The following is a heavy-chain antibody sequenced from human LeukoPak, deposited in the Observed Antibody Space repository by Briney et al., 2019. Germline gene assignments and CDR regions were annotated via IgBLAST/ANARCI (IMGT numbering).Heavy chain of an antibody. V-gene: IGHV4-30-2*01. Sequence: SQTLSLTCTVSGGSISSGGYYWSWIRQPPGKGLEWIGYIYHSGSTYYNPSLKSRVTISVDRSKNQFSLKLSSVTAADTAVYYCARKPIVNSAWYYFDYWGQGTLVTVSS. CDR3: ARKPIVNSAWYYFDY. CDR2: IYHSGST. J-gene: IGHJ4*02. D-gene: IGHD3-22*01. CDR1: GGSISSGGYY.